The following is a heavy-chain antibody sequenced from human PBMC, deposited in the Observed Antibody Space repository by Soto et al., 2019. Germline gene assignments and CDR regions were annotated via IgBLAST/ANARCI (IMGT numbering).Heavy chain of an antibody. D-gene: IGHD3-22*01. J-gene: IGHJ6*02. CDR3: ARRYYDSSGYHSGYYYGMDV. V-gene: IGHV3-30-3*01. CDR1: GFTFNSYA. Sequence: QVQLVESGGGVVQPGRSLRLSCAASGFTFNSYAMHWVRQAPGKGLEWVAIISYDGSIKYYADSVKGRFTISRDNSKNTLYLQMSSLRIENTALYYCARRYYDSSGYHSGYYYGMDVWGQGNTVTVSS. CDR2: ISYDGSIK.